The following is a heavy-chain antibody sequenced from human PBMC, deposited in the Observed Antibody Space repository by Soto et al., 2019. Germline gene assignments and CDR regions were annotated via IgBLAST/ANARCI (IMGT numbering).Heavy chain of an antibody. J-gene: IGHJ4*02. V-gene: IGHV3-23*01. CDR2: ISCCGGSA. D-gene: IGHD6-19*01. Sequence: GGSLRLSCVASGFNFKKFAMAWVRQAAGEGLEWVSGISCCGGSASYADSVKGRFSIARDDSKNTVSLQLNSLRVEDTAQYYCAKADGQQWLIPHLDNWGQGTLVTSPQ. CDR3: AKADGQQWLIPHLDN. CDR1: GFNFKKFA.